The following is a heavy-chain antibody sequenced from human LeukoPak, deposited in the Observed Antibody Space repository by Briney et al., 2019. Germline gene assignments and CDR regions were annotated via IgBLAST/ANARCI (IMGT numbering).Heavy chain of an antibody. J-gene: IGHJ3*02. CDR2: INPNSGGT. V-gene: IGHV1-2*02. D-gene: IGHD3-22*01. Sequence: ASVKVSCKASGYTFTGYYMHWVRQAPGQGLEWMGWINPNSGGTNYAQKLQGRVTMTTDTSTSTGYMELRSLRSDDTAVYYCARLTYYYDSSGYFDAFDIWGQGTMVTVSS. CDR1: GYTFTGYY. CDR3: ARLTYYYDSSGYFDAFDI.